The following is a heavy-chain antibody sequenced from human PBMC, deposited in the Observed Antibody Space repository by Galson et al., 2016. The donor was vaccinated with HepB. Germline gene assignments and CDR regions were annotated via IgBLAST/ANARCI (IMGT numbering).Heavy chain of an antibody. J-gene: IGHJ4*02. CDR2: IYYSGRT. D-gene: IGHD3-10*01. CDR3: ARLVTMIRGAQFDY. Sequence: TLSLTCSVSGVSVGSGSYHWSWIRQLPGKDLEWLGYIYYSGRTNYNPSPKSRVTMSLDTAKNQVSLMLTSVTAADTALYYCARLVTMIRGAQFDYWGQGVLVTVSS. V-gene: IGHV4-31*03. CDR1: GVSVGSGSYH.